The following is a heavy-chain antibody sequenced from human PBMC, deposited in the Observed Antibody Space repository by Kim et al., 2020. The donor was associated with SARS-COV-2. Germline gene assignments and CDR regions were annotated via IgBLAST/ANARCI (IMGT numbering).Heavy chain of an antibody. CDR3: ARESSSSSSFDY. D-gene: IGHD6-6*01. J-gene: IGHJ4*02. V-gene: IGHV3-11*01. CDR2: I. Sequence: IYYADSVKGRFTISKDKAKNSLFLQMSGLRVEDTTIDYCARESSSSSSFDYWGQGTLVTVSS.